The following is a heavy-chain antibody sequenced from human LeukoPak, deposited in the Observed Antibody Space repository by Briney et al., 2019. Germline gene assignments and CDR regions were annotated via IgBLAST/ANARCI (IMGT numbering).Heavy chain of an antibody. V-gene: IGHV3-21*01. CDR3: ARDGRCGGDCYAS. J-gene: IGHJ4*02. CDR2: ISSSSSYI. CDR1: GFSFSSYT. D-gene: IGHD2-21*02. Sequence: GGSLRLSCAASGFSFSSYTMNWVRQAPGKGLEWVSIISSSSSYIYYADSVKGRFTISRDNAKNALYLQMNSLRVEDTAVYYCARDGRCGGDCYASWGQGTLVTVSS.